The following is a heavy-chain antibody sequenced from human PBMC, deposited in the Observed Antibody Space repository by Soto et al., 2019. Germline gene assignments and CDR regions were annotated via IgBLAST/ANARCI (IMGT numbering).Heavy chain of an antibody. Sequence: SVKVSCKASGGTFSSYAISWVRQAPGQGLEWMGGIIPIFGTANYAQKFQGRVTITADKSTSTAYMELSSLRSEDTAVYYCASGVYDSSGYYSVNWVDYWGQGTLVTVTS. D-gene: IGHD3-22*01. CDR2: IIPIFGTA. V-gene: IGHV1-69*06. J-gene: IGHJ4*02. CDR1: GGTFSSYA. CDR3: ASGVYDSSGYYSVNWVDY.